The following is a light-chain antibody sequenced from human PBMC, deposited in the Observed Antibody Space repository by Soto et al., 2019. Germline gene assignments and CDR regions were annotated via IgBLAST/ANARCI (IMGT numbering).Light chain of an antibody. CDR2: GAS. CDR1: QSVSNN. CDR3: QKYNTWWT. Sequence: IVMTQSPATLSVSPGERATLSCRASQSVSNNLAWYQKKPGQDPRLLIYGASTRATGIPARFSGSGSGTEFTLNISSLQSEDVAVYFCQKYNTWWTFGQGTRVEIK. J-gene: IGKJ1*01. V-gene: IGKV3-15*01.